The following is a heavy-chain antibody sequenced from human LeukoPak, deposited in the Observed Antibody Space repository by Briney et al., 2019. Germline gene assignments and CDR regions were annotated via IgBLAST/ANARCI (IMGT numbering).Heavy chain of an antibody. V-gene: IGHV3-48*01. CDR1: GFSFSTSS. CDR2: IRGSSATI. Sequence: TGGSVSLLRAASGFSFSTSSMSWVRQTPGKGLEWISYIRGSSATIYYADSVKGRFTISRDNARNSLYLQMNDLRAEDTGVYFCARDARSHCGTDACYAPYFDYWGQGSLVTVSS. J-gene: IGHJ4*02. D-gene: IGHD2-2*01. CDR3: ARDARSHCGTDACYAPYFDY.